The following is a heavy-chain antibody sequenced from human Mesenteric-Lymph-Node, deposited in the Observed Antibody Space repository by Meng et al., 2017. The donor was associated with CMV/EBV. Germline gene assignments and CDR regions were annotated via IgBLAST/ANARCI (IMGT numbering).Heavy chain of an antibody. J-gene: IGHJ5*02. CDR2: ITTYNGNT. CDR3: AKDICGGDCHSNWFDP. CDR1: GYTFTNYG. D-gene: IGHD2-21*01. Sequence: ASVKVSCKASGYTFTNYGINWVRQAPGQGLEWMGWITTYNGNTNYAQKLQGRVTMTTDSPTTTVYMELRSLRSDDTAVYYCAKDICGGDCHSNWFDPWGQGTLVTVSS. V-gene: IGHV1-18*01.